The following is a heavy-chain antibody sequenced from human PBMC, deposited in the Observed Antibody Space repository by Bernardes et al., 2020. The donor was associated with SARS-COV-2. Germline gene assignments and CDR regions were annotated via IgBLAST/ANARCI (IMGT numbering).Heavy chain of an antibody. D-gene: IGHD6-19*01. J-gene: IGHJ6*02. CDR2: ISSSGSTI. CDR3: AREVSSGWPYYYYYGMDV. Sequence: GGSLSLSCAASGFTFSDYYMSWIRQAPGKGLEWVSYISSSGSTIYYADSVKGRFTISRDNAKNSLYLQMNSLRAEDTAVYYCAREVSSGWPYYYYYGMDVWGQGTTVTVSS. V-gene: IGHV3-11*01. CDR1: GFTFSDYY.